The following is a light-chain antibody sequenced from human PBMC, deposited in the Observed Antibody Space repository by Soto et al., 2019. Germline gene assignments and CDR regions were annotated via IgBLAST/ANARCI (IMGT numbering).Light chain of an antibody. CDR1: QNIGVY. J-gene: IGKJ1*01. CDR2: TAS. Sequence: IQRTQSPSSLSASVGDRVTITCRASQNIGVYLNWYQKKPGKAPKLLIHTASSLHSGVPSTFSGTGSGTDFTLTISSLQPEDFATYFCQQAFSAEWTFGQGTKVDIK. V-gene: IGKV1-39*01. CDR3: QQAFSAEWT.